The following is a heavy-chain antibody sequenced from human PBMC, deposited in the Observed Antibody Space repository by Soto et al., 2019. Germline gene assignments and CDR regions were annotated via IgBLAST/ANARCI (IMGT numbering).Heavy chain of an antibody. CDR3: ARPQQQWLALGGPYYYYGMDV. J-gene: IGHJ6*02. CDR1: GFTFSSYA. CDR2: ISYDGSNK. Sequence: HPGGSLRLSCAASGFTFSSYAMHWVRQAPGKGLEWVAVISYDGSNKYYADSVKGRFTISRDNSKNTLYLQMNSLRAEDTAVYYCARPQQQWLALGGPYYYYGMDVWGQGTTVTVSS. V-gene: IGHV3-30-3*01. D-gene: IGHD6-19*01.